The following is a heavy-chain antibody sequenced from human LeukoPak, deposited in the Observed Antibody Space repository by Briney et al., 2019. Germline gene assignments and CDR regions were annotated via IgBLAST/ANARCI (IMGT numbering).Heavy chain of an antibody. J-gene: IGHJ4*02. Sequence: SETLSLTCTVSGDSISSGNWFWGWIRLPPGKGPEWIGEINHSGSTNYNPSLKSRVTISVDTSKNQFSLKLSSVTAADTAVYYCARGGSYYFDYWGQGTLVTVSS. V-gene: IGHV4-39*07. D-gene: IGHD6-13*01. CDR3: ARGGSYYFDY. CDR1: GDSISSGNWF. CDR2: INHSGST.